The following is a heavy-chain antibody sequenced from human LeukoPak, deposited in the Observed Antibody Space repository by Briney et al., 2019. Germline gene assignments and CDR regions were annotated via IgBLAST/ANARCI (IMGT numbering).Heavy chain of an antibody. V-gene: IGHV1-18*01. J-gene: IGHJ3*02. CDR1: GYTFSNYG. D-gene: IGHD2-15*01. CDR3: ARDREVRRLLLGDVFDI. CDR2: ISAYNGNT. Sequence: ASVKVSCKASGYTFSNYGVSWVRQAPGQGLEWMGWISAYNGNTNQAQRFQGRVTMTTDTSTSTAYMEVRSLRSDDTAVYYCARDREVRRLLLGDVFDIWGQGTMVTVFS.